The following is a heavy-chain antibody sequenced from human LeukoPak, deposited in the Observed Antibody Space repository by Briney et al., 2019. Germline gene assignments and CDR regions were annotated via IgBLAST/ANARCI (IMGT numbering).Heavy chain of an antibody. CDR1: GGSFSGYY. Sequence: SETLSLTCAVYGGSFSGYYWSWIRQPPGKGLEWIGEINHSGSTNHNPSLKSRVTISVDTSKNQFSLKLSSVTAADTAAYYCARDGFSYGPPDAFDIWGQGTMVTVSS. CDR3: ARDGFSYGPPDAFDI. J-gene: IGHJ3*02. V-gene: IGHV4-34*01. D-gene: IGHD3-10*01. CDR2: INHSGST.